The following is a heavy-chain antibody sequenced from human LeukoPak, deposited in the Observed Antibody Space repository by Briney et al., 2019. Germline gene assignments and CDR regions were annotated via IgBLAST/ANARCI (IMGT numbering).Heavy chain of an antibody. CDR3: ARHNFRGTTDY. CDR1: GGSISSGGYY. CDR2: IYHSGST. V-gene: IGHV4-30-2*01. Sequence: SETLSLTCTVSGGSISSGGYYWSWIRQPPGKGLEWIGYIYHSGSTYYNPSLKSRVTISVDRSKNQFSLKLSSVTAADTAVYYCARHNFRGTTDYWGQGTLVTVSS. D-gene: IGHD1-20*01. J-gene: IGHJ4*02.